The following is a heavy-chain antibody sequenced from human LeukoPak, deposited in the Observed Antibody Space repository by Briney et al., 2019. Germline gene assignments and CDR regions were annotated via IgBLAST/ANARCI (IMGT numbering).Heavy chain of an antibody. CDR2: INPSGGST. CDR3: ASLAAAGTDAFDI. D-gene: IGHD6-13*01. V-gene: IGHV1-46*01. Sequence: GASVKVSCKASGYTFTSYYMHWVRQAPGQGLEWMGIINPSGGSTSYAQKFQGRVTMTRDMSTSTVYMELSSLRSEDTAVYYCASLAAAGTDAFDIWGQGTMVTVSS. J-gene: IGHJ3*02. CDR1: GYTFTSYY.